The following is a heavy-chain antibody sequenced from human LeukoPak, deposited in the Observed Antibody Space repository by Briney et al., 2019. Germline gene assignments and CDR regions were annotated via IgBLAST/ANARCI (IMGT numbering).Heavy chain of an antibody. CDR1: GFTFSTYV. J-gene: IGHJ4*02. D-gene: IGHD5-12*01. CDR3: ARGTRGYSGYDLLY. V-gene: IGHV3-23*01. Sequence: GGSLRLSCAASGFTFSTYVMSWVRQAPGKGLEWVSGISGSGDNTYYADSVKGRFTISRDNAKNSLYLQMNSLRAEDTAVYYCARGTRGYSGYDLLYWGQGTLVTVSS. CDR2: ISGSGDNT.